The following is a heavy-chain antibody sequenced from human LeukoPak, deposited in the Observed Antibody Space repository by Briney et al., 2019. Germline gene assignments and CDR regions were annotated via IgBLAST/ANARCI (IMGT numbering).Heavy chain of an antibody. J-gene: IGHJ4*02. CDR2: INHSGST. D-gene: IGHD3-10*01. V-gene: IGHV4-34*01. CDR3: ARLNLSGRFGELLRIRQPRYFDY. CDR1: GGSFSGYY. Sequence: SETLSLTCAVYGGSFSGYYWSWIRQPPGKGLEWIGEINHSGSTNYNPSLKSRVTISVDTSKNQFSLKLSSVTAADTAVYYCARLNLSGRFGELLRIRQPRYFDYWGQGTLVTVSS.